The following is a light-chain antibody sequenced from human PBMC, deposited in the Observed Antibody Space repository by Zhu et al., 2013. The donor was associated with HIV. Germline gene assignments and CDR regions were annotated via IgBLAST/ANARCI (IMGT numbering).Light chain of an antibody. V-gene: IGKV3-20*01. Sequence: IVLTQSPDTLSLSPGERATVSCRASQSITSNFLSWYQQRPGQAPRLLIFGASSRATGIPDRFSGSGSGTEFTLTISRLEPEDFAVYHCQQFGRSPYTFGQGT. CDR3: QQFGRSPYT. CDR2: GAS. CDR1: QSITSNF. J-gene: IGKJ2*01.